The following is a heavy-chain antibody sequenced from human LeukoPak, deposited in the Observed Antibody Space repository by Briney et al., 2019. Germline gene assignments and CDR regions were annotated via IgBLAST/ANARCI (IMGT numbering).Heavy chain of an antibody. CDR1: GGSISSYY. D-gene: IGHD6-19*01. V-gene: IGHV4-59*01. Sequence: SETLSLTCTVSGGSISSYYWSWIRQPPGKGLEWIGYIYYSGSTTYNPSLKSRVTISVDTSKNQLSLKLSSVTAADTAVYYCARGLGGSSGCFGYWGQGTLVTVSS. CDR2: IYYSGST. CDR3: ARGLGGSSGCFGY. J-gene: IGHJ4*02.